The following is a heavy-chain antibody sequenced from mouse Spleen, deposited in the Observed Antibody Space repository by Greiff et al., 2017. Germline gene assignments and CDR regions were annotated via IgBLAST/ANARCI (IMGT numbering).Heavy chain of an antibody. CDR2: SRNKANDYTT. D-gene: IGHD1-1*01. J-gene: IGHJ4*01. CDR1: GFTFSDFY. Sequence: EVKLVESGGGLVQSGRSLRLSCATSGFTFSDFYMEWVRQAPGKGLEWIAASRNKANDYTTEYSASVKGRFIVSRDTSQSILYLQMNALRAEDTAIYYCARDYGSLYAMDYWGQGTSVTVSS. V-gene: IGHV7-1*01. CDR3: ARDYGSLYAMDY.